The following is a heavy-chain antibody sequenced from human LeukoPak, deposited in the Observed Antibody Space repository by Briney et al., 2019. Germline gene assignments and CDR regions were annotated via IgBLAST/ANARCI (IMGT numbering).Heavy chain of an antibody. D-gene: IGHD2-21*02. CDR2: FDPEDGET. J-gene: IGHJ5*02. V-gene: IGHV1-24*01. CDR1: GYTLTELS. CDR3: ATDRGDYGVNWFDP. Sequence: ASVKVSCKVSGYTLTELSMHWVRQAPGKGLEWMGGFDPEDGETIYAQKFQGRVTLTEDTSTDTAYMELSSLRSEDTAVYYCATDRGDYGVNWFDPWGQGTLVTVSS.